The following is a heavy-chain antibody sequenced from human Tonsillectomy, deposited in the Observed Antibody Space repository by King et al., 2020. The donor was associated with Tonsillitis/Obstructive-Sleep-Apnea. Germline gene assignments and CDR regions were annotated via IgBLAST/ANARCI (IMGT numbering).Heavy chain of an antibody. J-gene: IGHJ5*02. CDR1: GFIFSNYE. Sequence: VQLVESGGDLVQPGGSLRLSCAASGFIFSNYEMNWVRQAPGKGLEWVSYISSSGTTMYYADSVKGRFTISRDNAKNSLYLQMNSLRAEDTAVYYCAVNVPDDSCSGGGCCSSYSWFDPWGQGTLVTVSS. D-gene: IGHD2-15*01. V-gene: IGHV3-48*03. CDR2: ISSSGTTM. CDR3: AVNVPDDSCSGGGCCSSYSWFDP.